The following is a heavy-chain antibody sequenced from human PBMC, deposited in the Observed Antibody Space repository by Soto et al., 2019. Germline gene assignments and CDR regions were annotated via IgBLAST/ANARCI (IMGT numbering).Heavy chain of an antibody. CDR2: ISAYNGNT. CDR1: GYTFTSYG. Sequence: QVQLVQSGAEVKKPGASVKVSCKASGYTFTSYGINWVRQAPGQGLEWMGWISAYNGNTNYAQKLQGRVTMTTDTSTSTGYMERRSLRSDDTAVYYCATATTVETGNYWGQGTLVTVSS. V-gene: IGHV1-18*01. J-gene: IGHJ4*02. CDR3: ATATTVETGNY. D-gene: IGHD4-17*01.